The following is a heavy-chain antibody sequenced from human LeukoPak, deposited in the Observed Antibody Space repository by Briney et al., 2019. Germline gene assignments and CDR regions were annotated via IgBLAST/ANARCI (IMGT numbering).Heavy chain of an antibody. CDR1: GGTFSSYA. V-gene: IGHV1-69*05. Sequence: GSSVKVSCKASGGTFSSYAIGWVRQAPGQGLEWMGGIIPIFGTANYAQKFQGRVTITTDESTSTAYMELSSLRSEDTAVYYCARDNGYNFGYYYYMDVWGKGTTVTVSS. D-gene: IGHD5-24*01. CDR2: IIPIFGTA. J-gene: IGHJ6*03. CDR3: ARDNGYNFGYYYYMDV.